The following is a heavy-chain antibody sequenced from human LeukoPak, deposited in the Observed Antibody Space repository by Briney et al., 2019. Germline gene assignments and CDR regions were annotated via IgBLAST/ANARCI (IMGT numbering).Heavy chain of an antibody. CDR2: ISAYNGNT. D-gene: IGHD3-16*02. J-gene: IGHJ5*02. V-gene: IGHV1-18*01. CDR1: GYTFTSYG. Sequence: GASVTVSCMASGYTFTSYGISWVRQAPGQGLEWMGWISAYNGNTNYAQKLQGRVTMTTDTSTSTAYMELRSLRSDDTAVYYCARAFYDYVWGSYRYYWFDPWGQGTLVTVSS. CDR3: ARAFYDYVWGSYRYYWFDP.